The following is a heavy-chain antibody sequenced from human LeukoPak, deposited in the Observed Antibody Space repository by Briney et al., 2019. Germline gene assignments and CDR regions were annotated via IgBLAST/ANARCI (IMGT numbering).Heavy chain of an antibody. CDR3: AKDMWPYSDYRQLYSYSGMYG. CDR1: GFTFDDYA. CDR2: ISGDGGST. J-gene: IGHJ6*02. V-gene: IGHV3-43*02. Sequence: GGSLRLSCAASGFTFDDYAMHWVRQAPGKGLEWVSLISGDGGSTYYADSVKGRFTISRDNSKNSLYLQMNSLRTEDTALYYCAKDMWPYSDYRQLYSYSGMYGWRQATTVTVSS. D-gene: IGHD2-21*01.